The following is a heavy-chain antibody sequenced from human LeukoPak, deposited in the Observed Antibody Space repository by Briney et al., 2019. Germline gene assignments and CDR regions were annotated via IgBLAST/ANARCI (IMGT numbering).Heavy chain of an antibody. CDR1: GFTFSSYE. V-gene: IGHV3-48*03. Sequence: GGSLRLSCAASGFTFSSYEMNWVRQAPGKGLEWVSYISSSGSTIYYADSVKGRFTISRDNAKNSLYLQMNSLRAEDTAVYYCARAPLGARHAFDIWGQGTMVTVSS. CDR2: ISSSGSTI. D-gene: IGHD1-26*01. J-gene: IGHJ3*02. CDR3: ARAPLGARHAFDI.